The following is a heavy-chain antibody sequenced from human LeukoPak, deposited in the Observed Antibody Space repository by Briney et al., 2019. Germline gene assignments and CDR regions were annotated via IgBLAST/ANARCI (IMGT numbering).Heavy chain of an antibody. CDR2: TGLSSSYI. CDR3: ARERSYCSGATCSLDL. J-gene: IGHJ5*02. CDR1: GFSLSIYD. V-gene: IGHV3-21*01. Sequence: PGGSLRLSCAASGFSLSIYDMVWVRQAPGKGLEWIASTGLSSSYIGYADSVKGRFTISRDNGEKSVYLQMNSLRAEDTAVYCCARERSYCSGATCSLDLWGQGTLVTVSS. D-gene: IGHD2-15*01.